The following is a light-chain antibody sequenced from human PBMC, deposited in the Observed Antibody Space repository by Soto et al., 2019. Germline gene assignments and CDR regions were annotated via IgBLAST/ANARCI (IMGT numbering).Light chain of an antibody. V-gene: IGKV3-20*01. Sequence: IVLTQSPGTLSLSPGERATLSCRASQPITSRYLAWYQHQPGQAPRLLIYRTFARAPGIPDRFSGGGSGTDFTLTISRLEREDFAVCYCQQYDTSPPTFGQGTRLEIK. CDR3: QQYDTSPPT. CDR1: QPITSRY. J-gene: IGKJ5*01. CDR2: RTF.